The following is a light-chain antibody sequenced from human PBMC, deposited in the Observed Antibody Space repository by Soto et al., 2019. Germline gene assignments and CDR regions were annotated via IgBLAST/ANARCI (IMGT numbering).Light chain of an antibody. V-gene: IGKV3-15*01. J-gene: IGKJ5*01. CDR2: GAS. Sequence: EIVLTQSPGTLSLSPGERATLSCRASQSVSSNLAWYQQKPGQAPRLLIYGASTRATGIPARFSGGGSGTEFTLTISSLQSEDFATYYCQQYYSFPITFGQGTRLEIK. CDR1: QSVSSN. CDR3: QQYYSFPIT.